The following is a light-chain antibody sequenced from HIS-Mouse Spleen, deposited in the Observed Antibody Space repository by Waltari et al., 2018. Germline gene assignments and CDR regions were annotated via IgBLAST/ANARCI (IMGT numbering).Light chain of an antibody. CDR3: QQSYSTPPDT. CDR1: QSISSD. J-gene: IGKJ3*01. CDR2: AAS. Sequence: DIQMTQSPSSLSASVGDRVTITCRASQSISSDLNWYQQKPGKAPKLLIYAASSLQSGVPSRFSGSGSGTDFTLTISSLQPEDFATYYCQQSYSTPPDTFGPGTKVDIK. V-gene: IGKV1-39*01.